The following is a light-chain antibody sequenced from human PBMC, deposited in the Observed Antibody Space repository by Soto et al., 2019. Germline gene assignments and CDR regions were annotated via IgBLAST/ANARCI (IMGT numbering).Light chain of an antibody. CDR2: GVS. CDR3: CSYAGSYTYV. V-gene: IGLV2-11*01. CDR1: SSDVGGYNY. J-gene: IGLJ1*01. Sequence: QSVLTQPRSVSGSPGQSVTISCTGTSSDVGGYNYVSWYQHHPGKAPKVMIYGVSKRPSGVPDRFSGSKSGNTASLTISGLQAEDEADYYCCSYAGSYTYVFGTGTKVTVL.